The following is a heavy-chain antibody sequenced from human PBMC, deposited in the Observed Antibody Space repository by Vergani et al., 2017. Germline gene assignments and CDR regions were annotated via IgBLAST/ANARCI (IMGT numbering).Heavy chain of an antibody. CDR2: IHSSGTT. CDR1: GGSITSGSFY. Sequence: QVQLHESGPGLVKPSQTLSLTCTVSGGSITSGSFYWSWIRQPAGKGLEWIGRIHSSGTTNYNPSLKSRVTLSVDTSKNQLSLRMTSVTAADMAVYYCARGSWTSELRGVYWFDTWGQGTLVSVSS. V-gene: IGHV4-61*02. CDR3: ARGSWTSELRGVYWFDT. J-gene: IGHJ5*02. D-gene: IGHD3-10*01.